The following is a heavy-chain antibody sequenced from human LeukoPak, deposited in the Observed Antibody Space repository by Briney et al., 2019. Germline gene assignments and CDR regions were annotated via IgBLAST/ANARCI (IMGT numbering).Heavy chain of an antibody. CDR2: ISGYNGNS. J-gene: IGHJ3*02. CDR1: GYAFTSYG. Sequence: ASVKVSCKASGYAFTSYGVSWVRQAPGQGLEWMGWISGYNGNSNYAQKLQDRVTVTTDTSTRTAYMELRSLRSDDTAVYYCARVYYSNSGGAFDIWGQGTMVTVSS. V-gene: IGHV1-18*01. CDR3: ARVYYSNSGGAFDI. D-gene: IGHD4-11*01.